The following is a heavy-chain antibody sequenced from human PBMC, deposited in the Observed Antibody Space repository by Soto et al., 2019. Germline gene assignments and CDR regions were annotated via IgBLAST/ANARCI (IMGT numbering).Heavy chain of an antibody. CDR2: IYSGGST. CDR3: ARTYDILTGYELRDAFDI. V-gene: IGHV3-66*01. J-gene: IGHJ3*02. D-gene: IGHD3-9*01. Sequence: GGSLRLSCAASGFTVSSNYMSWVRQAPGKGLEWVSVIYSGGSTYYADSVKGRFTISRDNSKNTLYLQMNSLRAEDTAVYYCARTYDILTGYELRDAFDIWGQGTMVTVSS. CDR1: GFTVSSNY.